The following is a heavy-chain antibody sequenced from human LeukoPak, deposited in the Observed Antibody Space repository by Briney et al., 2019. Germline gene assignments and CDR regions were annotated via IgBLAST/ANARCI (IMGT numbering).Heavy chain of an antibody. CDR2: IVVGSGNT. CDR1: GFTSSSSA. Sequence: GASVKVSCKASGFTSSSSAVQWVRQAHGQRLEWIGWIVVGSGNTNYAQKFQGRVTITRDMSTSTIYMELSSLTSEDTAVYYCAADRGYCAGDCLDVWGQGTTVTVSS. D-gene: IGHD2-21*02. J-gene: IGHJ6*02. CDR3: AADRGYCAGDCLDV. V-gene: IGHV1-58*01.